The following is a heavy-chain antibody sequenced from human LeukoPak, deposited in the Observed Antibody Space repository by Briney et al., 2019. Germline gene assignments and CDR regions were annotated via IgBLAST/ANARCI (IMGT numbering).Heavy chain of an antibody. D-gene: IGHD6-19*01. CDR1: GGSFSGYY. V-gene: IGHV4-34*01. Sequence: ETSKTLSLTCAVYGGSFSGYYWSWIRQPPGKGLEWIGEINHSGSTNYNPSLKSRVTISVDTSKNQFSLKLSSVTAADTAVYYCARGSGWYYFDYWGQGTLVTVSS. J-gene: IGHJ4*02. CDR2: INHSGST. CDR3: ARGSGWYYFDY.